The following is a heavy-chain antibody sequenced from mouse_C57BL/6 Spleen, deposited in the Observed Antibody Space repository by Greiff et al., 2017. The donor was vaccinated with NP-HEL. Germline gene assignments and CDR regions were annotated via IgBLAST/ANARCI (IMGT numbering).Heavy chain of an antibody. D-gene: IGHD2-4*01. CDR3: ARYDYEVDY. CDR1: GYTFTDYY. Sequence: EVQLQQSGPELVKPGASVKISCKASGYTFTDYYMNWVKQSHGKSLEWIGDINPNNGGTSYNQKFKGKATLTVDKSSSTAYMELRSLTSEDSAVYYCARYDYEVDYWGQGTTLTVSS. V-gene: IGHV1-26*01. CDR2: INPNNGGT. J-gene: IGHJ2*01.